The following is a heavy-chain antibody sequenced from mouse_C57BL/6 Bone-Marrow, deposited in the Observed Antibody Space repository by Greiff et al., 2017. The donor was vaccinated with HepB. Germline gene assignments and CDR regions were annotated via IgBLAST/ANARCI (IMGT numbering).Heavy chain of an antibody. V-gene: IGHV5-17*01. CDR1: GFTFSDYG. Sequence: EVKVVESGGGLVKPGGSLKLSCAASGFTFSDYGMHWVRQAPEKGLEWVAYISSGSSTIYYADTVKGRFTISRDNAKNTLFLQMTSLRSEDTAMYYCARTVVAPGDYWGQGTSVTVSS. D-gene: IGHD1-1*01. CDR3: ARTVVAPGDY. J-gene: IGHJ4*01. CDR2: ISSGSSTI.